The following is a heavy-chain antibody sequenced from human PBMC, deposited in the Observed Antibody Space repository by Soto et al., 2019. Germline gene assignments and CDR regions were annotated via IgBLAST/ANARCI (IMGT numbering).Heavy chain of an antibody. CDR3: TRDGRRAGRIYYYYGMDV. D-gene: IGHD2-15*01. CDR1: GFTFGDYA. J-gene: IGHJ6*01. V-gene: IGHV3-49*03. CDR2: IRSKAYGGTT. Sequence: HPGGSLRLSCTASGFTFGDYAMSWFRQAPGKGLEWVGFIRSKAYGGTTEYAASVKGRFTISRDDSKSIAYLQMNSLKTEDTAVYYCTRDGRRAGRIYYYYGMDVWGQGTTVTVSS.